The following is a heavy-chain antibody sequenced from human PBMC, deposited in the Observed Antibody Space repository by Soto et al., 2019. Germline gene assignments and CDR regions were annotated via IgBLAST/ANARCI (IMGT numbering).Heavy chain of an antibody. J-gene: IGHJ1*01. V-gene: IGHV4-59*01. CDR3: ARVEDSGYCSGGSCYATVFQH. CDR2: IYYSGST. Sequence: SETLSLTCTVSGGSISSYYWSWIRQPPGKGLEWIGYIYYSGSTNYNPSLKSRVTISVDTSKNQFSLKLSSVTAADTAVYYCARVEDSGYCSGGSCYATVFQHWGQGTLVTVSS. D-gene: IGHD2-15*01. CDR1: GGSISSYY.